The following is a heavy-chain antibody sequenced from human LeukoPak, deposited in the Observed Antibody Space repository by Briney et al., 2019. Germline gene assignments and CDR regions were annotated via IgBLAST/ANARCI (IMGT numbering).Heavy chain of an antibody. CDR1: GGSISSYY. V-gene: IGHV4-4*07. Sequence: SETLSLTCTVSGGSISSYYWSWIRQPAGKGLEWIGSIYYSGSTYYNPSLKSRVTISVDTSKNQFSLKLSSVTAADTAVYYCARVEARIAAAQAPYYYYYMDVWGKGTTVTVSS. CDR2: IYYSGST. CDR3: ARVEARIAAAQAPYYYYYMDV. J-gene: IGHJ6*03. D-gene: IGHD6-13*01.